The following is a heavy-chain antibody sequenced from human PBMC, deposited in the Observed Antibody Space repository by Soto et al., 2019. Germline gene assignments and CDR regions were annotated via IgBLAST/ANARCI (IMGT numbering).Heavy chain of an antibody. CDR1: AGTFNNYA. D-gene: IGHD3-3*01. CDR3: ARAWGRPYYGYGMDV. CDR2: TIPLFSTS. J-gene: IGHJ6*02. V-gene: IGHV1-69*06. Sequence: QEQLVQSGPEVKKPGSSVTVSCKASAGTFNNYAICWVRQAPGQGREWMGGTIPLFSTSSYAQKFQGRVTITPDKSTSTVYMEMRNLKSEDTALYDCARAWGRPYYGYGMDVWGPGTRVTVS.